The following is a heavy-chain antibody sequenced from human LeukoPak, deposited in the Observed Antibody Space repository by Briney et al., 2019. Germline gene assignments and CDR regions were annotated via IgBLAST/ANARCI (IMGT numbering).Heavy chain of an antibody. J-gene: IGHJ4*02. Sequence: TGGSLRLSCAASGFTFSNYVITWVRQAPGKGLEWVTGISSNGATTYYADSVKGRFTISRDNSKKSLYLQMNSLRAEDTAVYYCARRDYYFDCWGQGTLVTVPS. CDR2: ISSNGATT. CDR1: GFTFSNYV. CDR3: ARRDYYFDC. V-gene: IGHV3-23*01.